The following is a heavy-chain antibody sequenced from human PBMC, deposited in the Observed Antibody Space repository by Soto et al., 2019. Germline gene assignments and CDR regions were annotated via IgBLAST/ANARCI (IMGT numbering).Heavy chain of an antibody. D-gene: IGHD3-3*01. J-gene: IGHJ4*02. Sequence: ASVKVSCKASGYSFTSNGISWVRQAPGQGLEWMGWISANSGGTNYAQKFQGWVTMTRDTSISTAYMELSRLRSDDTAVYYCARGTDRYDFWSGSTSDYFDYWGQGTLVTVSS. V-gene: IGHV1-2*04. CDR2: ISANSGGT. CDR3: ARGTDRYDFWSGSTSDYFDY. CDR1: GYSFTSNG.